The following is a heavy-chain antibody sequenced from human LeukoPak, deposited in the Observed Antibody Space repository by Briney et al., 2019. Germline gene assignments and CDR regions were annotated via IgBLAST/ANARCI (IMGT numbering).Heavy chain of an antibody. Sequence: ASVTVSCKASGYTFTGYYMHWVRQAPGQGLEWMGWINPNSGGTNYAQKFQGRVTMTRDTSISTAYMELSRLRSDDTAVYYCARDLDGDYDGNGFDYWGQGTLVTVSS. J-gene: IGHJ4*02. CDR3: ARDLDGDYDGNGFDY. CDR1: GYTFTGYY. CDR2: INPNSGGT. D-gene: IGHD4-23*01. V-gene: IGHV1-2*02.